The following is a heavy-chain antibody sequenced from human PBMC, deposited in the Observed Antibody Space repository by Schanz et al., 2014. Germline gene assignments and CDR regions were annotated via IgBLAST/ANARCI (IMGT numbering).Heavy chain of an antibody. CDR3: ARDMVENWFDS. CDR2: IYSTGST. J-gene: IGHJ5*01. D-gene: IGHD3-10*01. Sequence: QVQLQESGPGLVKPSQTLSLTCTVSGGSISSGSYYWSWIRQPAGKGLEWIGRIYSTGSTNYNPSLKSRVTSSKDTSKNQSPRKLTSVTAADTAVYYCARDMVENWFDSWGQGTLVTVSS. V-gene: IGHV4-61*02. CDR1: GGSISSGSYY.